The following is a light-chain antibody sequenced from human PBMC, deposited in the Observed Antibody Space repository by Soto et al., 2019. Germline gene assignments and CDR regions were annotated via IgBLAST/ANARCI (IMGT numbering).Light chain of an antibody. Sequence: ERVMTQSPATLSVSPGERATLSCRASQSVSSNLAWYQQKPGQAPRLLIYGASTRATGIPARFSGSGPGTEFTLTISSLQSEDFAVYYCHQYNGWPRTFGQGTKVDI. CDR3: HQYNGWPRT. V-gene: IGKV3-15*01. CDR1: QSVSSN. J-gene: IGKJ1*01. CDR2: GAS.